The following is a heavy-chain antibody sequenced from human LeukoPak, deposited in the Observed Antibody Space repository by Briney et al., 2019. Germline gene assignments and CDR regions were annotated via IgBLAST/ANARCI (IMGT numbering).Heavy chain of an antibody. Sequence: GESLKISCRGSGYSFISYWIGWVRQMPGKGLEWMGIIYPGDSDTRYSPSFQGQVTISADKSISTAYLQWSSLKASDTAKYYCARRLRYGDYVYFDYWGQGTLVTVSS. D-gene: IGHD4-17*01. V-gene: IGHV5-51*01. CDR2: IYPGDSDT. CDR3: ARRLRYGDYVYFDY. J-gene: IGHJ4*02. CDR1: GYSFISYW.